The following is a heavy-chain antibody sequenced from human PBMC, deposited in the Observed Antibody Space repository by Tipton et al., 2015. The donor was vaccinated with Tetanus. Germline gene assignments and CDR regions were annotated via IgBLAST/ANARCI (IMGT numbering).Heavy chain of an antibody. D-gene: IGHD5-24*01. J-gene: IGHJ6*02. Sequence: TLSLTCSVSGGSITGYFWSWIRQPAGKGLEWIGNIYSSENSKYNPSLKSRATMSVDTSKNQFSLRLSSVTAADTAVYYCARDVWKDDYTKDYSYGLDVWGQGTTVTVSS. CDR3: ARDVWKDDYTKDYSYGLDV. CDR2: IYSSENS. CDR1: GGSITGYF. V-gene: IGHV4-4*07.